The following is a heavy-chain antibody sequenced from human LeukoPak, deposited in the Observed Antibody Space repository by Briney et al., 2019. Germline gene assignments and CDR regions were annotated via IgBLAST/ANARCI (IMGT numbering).Heavy chain of an antibody. CDR3: AKVRWGFRRSSTSCYEPADY. V-gene: IGHV3-23*01. J-gene: IGHJ4*02. CDR1: GFTFSSYA. D-gene: IGHD2-2*01. CDR2: ISGSGGST. Sequence: GGSLRLSCAASGFTFSSYAMSWVRQAPGKGLEWVSAISGSGGSTYYADSVKGRFTISRDNSKNTLYLQMNSLRAEDTAVYYCAKVRWGFRRSSTSCYEPADYWGQGTLVNVSS.